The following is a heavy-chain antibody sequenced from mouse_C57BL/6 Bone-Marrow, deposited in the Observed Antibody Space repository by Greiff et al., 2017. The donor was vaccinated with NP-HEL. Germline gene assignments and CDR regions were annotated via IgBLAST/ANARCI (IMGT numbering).Heavy chain of an antibody. CDR3: ARGMDY. CDR2: INPSSGYT. Sequence: VQLQQSGAELARPGASVKMSCKASGYTFTSYTMHWVQQRPGQGLEWIGYINPSSGYTKYNQKFKDKATLTADKSSSTAYMQLSSLTSEDAAVYYCARGMDYWGQGTSVTVSS. V-gene: IGHV1-4*01. CDR1: GYTFTSYT. J-gene: IGHJ4*01.